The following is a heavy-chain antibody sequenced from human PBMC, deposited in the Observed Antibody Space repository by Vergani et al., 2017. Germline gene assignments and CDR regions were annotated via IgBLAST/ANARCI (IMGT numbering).Heavy chain of an antibody. D-gene: IGHD2-2*01. Sequence: QVQLVESGGGVVQPGRSLRLSCAASGFRFSSYGMNWVRPAPGKGLEWVAVIWYDGSNKYYGDSVKGRFTISRDNSMDTLYLQMNGLRAEDTAVYYCARGGGYCSSTSCPPTLRNYYYYMDVWGKGTTVTVSS. CDR3: ARGGGYCSSTSCPPTLRNYYYYMDV. V-gene: IGHV3-33*01. CDR1: GFRFSSYG. J-gene: IGHJ6*03. CDR2: IWYDGSNK.